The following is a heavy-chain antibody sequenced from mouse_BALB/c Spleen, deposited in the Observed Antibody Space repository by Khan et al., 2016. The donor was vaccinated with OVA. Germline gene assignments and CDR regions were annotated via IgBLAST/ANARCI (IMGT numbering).Heavy chain of an antibody. Sequence: VELVESGPGLVAPSQSLSITCTISGFSLTNYGVHWVRQPPGKGLEWLAVIWSDGSTTYNSALKSRLTIIKDNSKSQVFLKMNSLQTDDTAIYFCARQPYYHYEVMDYWGQGTSVTVSA. D-gene: IGHD2-10*01. J-gene: IGHJ4*01. CDR2: IWSDGST. CDR1: GFSLTNYG. CDR3: ARQPYYHYEVMDY. V-gene: IGHV2-6-1*01.